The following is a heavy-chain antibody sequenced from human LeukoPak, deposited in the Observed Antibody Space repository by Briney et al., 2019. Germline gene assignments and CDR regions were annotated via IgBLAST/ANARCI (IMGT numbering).Heavy chain of an antibody. CDR3: ARFSNNYDILTGYPMYYFDY. CDR1: GDSLRTYY. Sequence: SETLSLTCTVPGDSLRTYYSSWVRQPPGGGREWVAYIYYSRSTNYNPSLKSRVTIPVDTCKNQFSLKLSSVTAADTAVYYCARFSNNYDILTGYPMYYFDYWGQGTLVTVS. D-gene: IGHD3-9*01. V-gene: IGHV4-59*01. J-gene: IGHJ4*02. CDR2: IYYSRST.